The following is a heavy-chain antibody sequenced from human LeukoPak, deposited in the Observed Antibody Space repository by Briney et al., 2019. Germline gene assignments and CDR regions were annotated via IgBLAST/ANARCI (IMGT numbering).Heavy chain of an antibody. CDR1: GGSISSYY. V-gene: IGHV4-59*01. CDR2: TYYSGST. Sequence: SETLSLTCTVSGGSISSYYWSWLRQPPGKGLEWIGYTYYSGSTNYNPSLKGRVTISVDTSKNQFSLKLSSVTAADTAVYYCARDVAVAGTVAFDIWGQGTMVTVSS. CDR3: ARDVAVAGTVAFDI. J-gene: IGHJ3*02. D-gene: IGHD6-19*01.